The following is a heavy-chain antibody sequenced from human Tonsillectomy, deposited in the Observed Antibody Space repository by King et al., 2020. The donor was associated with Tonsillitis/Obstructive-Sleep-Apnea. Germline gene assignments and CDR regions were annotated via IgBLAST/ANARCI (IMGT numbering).Heavy chain of an antibody. V-gene: IGHV3-30*04. CDR3: ARDIGVAARPDSGPDY. D-gene: IGHD6-6*01. CDR2: ISYDGSNK. Sequence: VQLVESGGGVVQPGRSLRLSCAASGFTFSSYAMHWVRQAPGKGLEWVAVISYDGSNKYYADSVKGRFTISRDNSKNTLYLQMNNLRAEDTAVYYCARDIGVAARPDSGPDYWGQGTLVTVSS. CDR1: GFTFSSYA. J-gene: IGHJ4*02.